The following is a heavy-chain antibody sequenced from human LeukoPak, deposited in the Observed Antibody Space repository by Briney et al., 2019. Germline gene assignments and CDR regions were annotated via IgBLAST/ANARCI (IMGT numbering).Heavy chain of an antibody. J-gene: IGHJ6*03. CDR1: GGSFSGYY. CDR2: INHSGST. CDR3: ASGVGALDYYYYYMDV. D-gene: IGHD1-26*01. V-gene: IGHV4-34*01. Sequence: SETLSLTCAVYGGSFSGYYWSWIRQPPGKGLEWIGEINHSGSTNYNPSLKSRVTISVDTSKNQFSLKLSSVTAADTAVYYCASGVGALDYYYYYMDVWGKGTTVTISS.